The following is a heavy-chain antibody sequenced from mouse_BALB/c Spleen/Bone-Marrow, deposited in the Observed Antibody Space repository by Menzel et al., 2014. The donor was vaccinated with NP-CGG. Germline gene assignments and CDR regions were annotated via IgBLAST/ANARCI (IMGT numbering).Heavy chain of an antibody. Sequence: VQLQQPGAELVRSGASVKLSCPASGFNIKDYYMHWVKQRPEQGLEWIGWIDPENGDTEYAPEFQGKATMTADTSSNTAYLQLSSLTSEDTAVYYCNRYDWYFDVWGAGTTVTVSS. CDR1: GFNIKDYY. CDR3: NRYDWYFDV. V-gene: IGHV14-4*02. D-gene: IGHD2-14*01. CDR2: IDPENGDT. J-gene: IGHJ1*01.